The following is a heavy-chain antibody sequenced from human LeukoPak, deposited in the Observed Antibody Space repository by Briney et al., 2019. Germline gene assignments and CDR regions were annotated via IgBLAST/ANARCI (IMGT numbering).Heavy chain of an antibody. CDR1: GGSFSGYY. J-gene: IGHJ4*02. CDR3: ARVPARYDFWSGLFDY. Sequence: SETLSLTCAVYGGSFSGYYWSWIRQPPGKGLEWIGEINHSGSTNYNPSLKSRVTISVDTSKNQFSLKLSSVTAADTAVYYCARVPARYDFWSGLFDYWGQGTLVTVSS. CDR2: INHSGST. D-gene: IGHD3-3*01. V-gene: IGHV4-34*01.